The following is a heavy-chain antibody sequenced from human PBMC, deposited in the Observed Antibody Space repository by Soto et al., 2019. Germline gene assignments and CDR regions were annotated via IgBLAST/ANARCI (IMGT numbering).Heavy chain of an antibody. CDR3: ARHQDYYDSSGSVLGHFQH. CDR2: IDPSDSYT. D-gene: IGHD3-22*01. Sequence: EVQLVQSGAEVKKPGESLRISCKGSGYSFTSYWISWVRQMPGKGLEWMGRIDPSDSYTNYSPSFQGHVTISADKSISTAYLQWSSLKASDTAMYYCARHQDYYDSSGSVLGHFQHWGQGTLVTVSS. CDR1: GYSFTSYW. V-gene: IGHV5-10-1*01. J-gene: IGHJ1*01.